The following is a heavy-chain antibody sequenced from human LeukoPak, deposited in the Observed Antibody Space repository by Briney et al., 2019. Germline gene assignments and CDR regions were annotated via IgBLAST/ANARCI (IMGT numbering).Heavy chain of an antibody. V-gene: IGHV3-30-3*01. CDR1: GFTFRNYV. J-gene: IGHJ4*02. Sequence: GGSLRLPCAASGFTFRNYVIHWVRQAPGKGLEWVAVTSSDLNVKLYADSVKGRFTISRDNSRSTLYLQMNSLRPEDTAIYYCAREGYYGSGSPPSLYFDYWGQGTLVAVSS. CDR3: AREGYYGSGSPPSLYFDY. CDR2: TSSDLNVK. D-gene: IGHD3-10*01.